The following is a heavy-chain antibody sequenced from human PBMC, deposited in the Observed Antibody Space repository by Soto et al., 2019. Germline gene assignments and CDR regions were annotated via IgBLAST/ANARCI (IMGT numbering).Heavy chain of an antibody. V-gene: IGHV4-4*07. CDR3: ARRQRFSDWFDP. Sequence: QVQLQESGPGLVKPSETLSLNCTVTGGTISGYYWTWIRQSAGGGLEWIGRSYSSGSTNYNPSLKSRVTFTLDTSMNHFSLRLSSVTAADTAVDYGARRQRFSDWFDPWGQGTLVTVAS. CDR1: GGTISGYY. D-gene: IGHD3-3*01. CDR2: SYSSGST. J-gene: IGHJ5*02.